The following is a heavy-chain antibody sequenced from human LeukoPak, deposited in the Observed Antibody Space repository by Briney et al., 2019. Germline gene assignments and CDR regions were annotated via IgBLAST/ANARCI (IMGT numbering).Heavy chain of an antibody. V-gene: IGHV1-2*02. D-gene: IGHD2-15*01. Sequence: ASVKVSCKASGYTFTGYYMRWVRQAPGQGLEWMGWINPNSGGTNYAQKCQGRVTMTRHTSISTAYMELSRLRSDDTAVYYCASGLGYCRGGSCYLVQRWGQGTLVTVSS. CDR1: GYTFTGYY. CDR2: INPNSGGT. CDR3: ASGLGYCRGGSCYLVQR. J-gene: IGHJ4*02.